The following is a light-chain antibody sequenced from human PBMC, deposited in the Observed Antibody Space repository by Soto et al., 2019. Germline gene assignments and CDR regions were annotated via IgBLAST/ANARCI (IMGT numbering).Light chain of an antibody. J-gene: IGKJ4*01. CDR3: QQYCGAPAT. CDR1: QSVSSSY. CDR2: GAS. V-gene: IGKV3-20*01. Sequence: EIVLTQSTGTLSLSPGERATLSCRASQSVSSSYLAWYQQKPGQAPRLLIYGASSRATGIPDRFSGSGSGTDSTLTISRLEPEDFAVDYCQQYCGAPATFGGGTKVEIK.